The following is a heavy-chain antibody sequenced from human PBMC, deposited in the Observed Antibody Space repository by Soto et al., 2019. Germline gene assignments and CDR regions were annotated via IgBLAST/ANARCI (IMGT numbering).Heavy chain of an antibody. Sequence: SETLSLTCAVSGGSISSGFYSWSWIRQPPGQGLEWIGYIYNSGNTYYNPSLMSRVTISVDRSQNHFSLKLTSVTAADTAVYYCARGSDGGWNWFDPWGQGTQVTVSS. CDR2: IYNSGNT. J-gene: IGHJ5*02. CDR1: GGSISSGFYS. CDR3: ARGSDGGWNWFDP. V-gene: IGHV4-30-2*01. D-gene: IGHD6-19*01.